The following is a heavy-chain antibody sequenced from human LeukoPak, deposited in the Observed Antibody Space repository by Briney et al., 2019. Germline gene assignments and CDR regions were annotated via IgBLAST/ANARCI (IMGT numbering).Heavy chain of an antibody. J-gene: IGHJ6*03. V-gene: IGHV3-48*01. CDR3: ARTYSSSSYYYYYYMDV. CDR2: ISSSSSTI. Sequence: PGGSLRLSCAASGFTFSSYSMNWVRQAPGKGLEWVSYISSSSSTIYYADSVKGRFTISRDNAKNSLYLQMNSLRAEDTAVYYCARTYSSSSYYYYYYMDVWGKGTTVTVSS. CDR1: GFTFSSYS. D-gene: IGHD6-6*01.